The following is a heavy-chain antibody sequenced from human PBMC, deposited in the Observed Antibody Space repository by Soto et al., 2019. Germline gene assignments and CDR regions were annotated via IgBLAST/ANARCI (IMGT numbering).Heavy chain of an antibody. CDR1: GYSFTTYW. CDR3: ARVYSNFGQVVYLDAFDI. D-gene: IGHD2-2*02. Sequence: PGESLKICWKASGYSFTTYWIGWVRQMRGKGLEWRGIIYPGDSDTRYSPSFQGQVTISADKSISTASLQWSSLKASDTAMYYCARVYSNFGQVVYLDAFDIWGQGTMVTVSS. V-gene: IGHV5-51*01. CDR2: IYPGDSDT. J-gene: IGHJ3*02.